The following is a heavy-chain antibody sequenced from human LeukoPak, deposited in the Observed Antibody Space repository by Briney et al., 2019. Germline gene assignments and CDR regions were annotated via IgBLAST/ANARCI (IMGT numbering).Heavy chain of an antibody. D-gene: IGHD3-16*01. Sequence: SQTLSLTCTVSGGSISSGGYYWSWIRQHPGKGLEWIGYIYYSGSTYYNPSLKSRVTISVDTSKNQFSLKLSSVTAADTAVYYCARDSLLTRMFDPWGQGTLVTVSS. J-gene: IGHJ5*02. V-gene: IGHV4-31*03. CDR3: ARDSLLTRMFDP. CDR1: GGSISSGGYY. CDR2: IYYSGST.